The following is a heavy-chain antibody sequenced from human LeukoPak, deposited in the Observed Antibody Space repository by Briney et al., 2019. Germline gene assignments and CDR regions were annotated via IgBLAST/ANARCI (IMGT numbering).Heavy chain of an antibody. Sequence: GGSLRLSCAASGNYWMHWVRQAPGKGLVWVSHINSDGSWTSYADSVKGRFTITKDNAKNTVYLQMNSLRAEDTAVYYCVSFYETYWGRGTLVTVSS. D-gene: IGHD2/OR15-2a*01. CDR2: INSDGSWT. J-gene: IGHJ4*02. CDR3: VSFYETY. V-gene: IGHV3-74*01. CDR1: GNYW.